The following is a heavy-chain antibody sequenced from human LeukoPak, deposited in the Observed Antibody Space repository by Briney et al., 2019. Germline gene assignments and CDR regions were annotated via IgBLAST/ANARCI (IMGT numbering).Heavy chain of an antibody. D-gene: IGHD5-12*01. CDR2: ISAYNGNT. CDR1: GYTFTSYG. Sequence: ASVKVSCKASGYTFTSYGISWVRQAPGQGLEWMGWISAYNGNTNYAQKLQGRVTMTTDTSTSTAYMELRSLRSDDTAFYYCARGSYGDYDGWFDPWGQGTLVTVSS. V-gene: IGHV1-18*01. J-gene: IGHJ5*02. CDR3: ARGSYGDYDGWFDP.